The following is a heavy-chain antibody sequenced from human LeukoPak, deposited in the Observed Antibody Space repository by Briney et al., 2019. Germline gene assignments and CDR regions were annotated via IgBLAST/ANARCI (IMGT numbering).Heavy chain of an antibody. J-gene: IGHJ4*02. Sequence: GGSLRLSCEASGFTFSTYEMNWVRQTPGKGLEWVSCIGSSGSTIYYADSVKGRFTISRDNGKNSLYLHMNSLRAEDTAVYYCAKLEGFYGSGSSLFDYWGQGTLVTVSS. CDR1: GFTFSTYE. V-gene: IGHV3-48*03. CDR3: AKLEGFYGSGSSLFDY. CDR2: IGSSGSTI. D-gene: IGHD3-10*01.